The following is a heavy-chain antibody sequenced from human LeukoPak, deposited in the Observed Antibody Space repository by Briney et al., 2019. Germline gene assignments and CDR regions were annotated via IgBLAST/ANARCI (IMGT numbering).Heavy chain of an antibody. CDR2: INPSGDST. J-gene: IGHJ3*02. D-gene: IGHD2-2*01. CDR3: ARGHCSSTSCYESDAFDI. Sequence: ASVKVSCKASGYTFTSYYMHWVRQAPGQGLEWMGIINPSGDSTSYAQKFQGRVTMTRDTSTSTVYMELSSLRSEDTAVYYCARGHCSSTSCYESDAFDIWGQGTMVTVSS. V-gene: IGHV1-46*01. CDR1: GYTFTSYY.